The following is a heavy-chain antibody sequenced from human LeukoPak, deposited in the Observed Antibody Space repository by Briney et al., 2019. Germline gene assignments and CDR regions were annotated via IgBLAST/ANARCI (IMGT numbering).Heavy chain of an antibody. D-gene: IGHD2-2*01. V-gene: IGHV4-39*01. CDR2: MYYSRST. J-gene: IGHJ4*02. Sequence: SETLSLACTVSGGSISSSSYYSGWLRQPPGKGLEWIGRMYYSRSTYYNPSLKSRVTISVDTSKNQFSLKLSSVTAAATAVYYCARQLSFDYWGQGTLVTVSS. CDR3: ARQLSFDY. CDR1: GGSISSSSYY.